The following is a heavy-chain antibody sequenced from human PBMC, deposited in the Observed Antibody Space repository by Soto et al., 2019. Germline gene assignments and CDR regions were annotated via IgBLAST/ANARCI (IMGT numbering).Heavy chain of an antibody. D-gene: IGHD3-9*01. Sequence: GGSLRLSCAASGFTFSSYEMNWVRLAPGKGLEWVSYISSSGSTTYYVDTVKGRFTISRDNAKNSLYLQMNSLRAEDTAVYYCARVGYYNDRGAFDIWGQGTTVTVSS. CDR2: ISSSGSTT. CDR3: ARVGYYNDRGAFDI. J-gene: IGHJ3*02. CDR1: GFTFSSYE. V-gene: IGHV3-48*03.